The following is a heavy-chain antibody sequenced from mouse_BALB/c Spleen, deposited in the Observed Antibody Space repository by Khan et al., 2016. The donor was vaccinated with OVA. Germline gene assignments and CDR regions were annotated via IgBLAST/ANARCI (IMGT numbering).Heavy chain of an antibody. D-gene: IGHD1-1*01. CDR3: ARSGLRWDFDY. V-gene: IGHV1-7*01. CDR2: INPSTGYT. J-gene: IGHJ2*01. CDR1: GYTFINYW. Sequence: QVQLKESGAELAKPGASVKMSCTASGYTFINYWILWIKQRPGQGLEWIGSINPSTGYTEYNQNFKDKATLTADKSSSTAYMQLSSLKSEDSTVYYCARSGLRWDFDYWGQGTTLTVSS.